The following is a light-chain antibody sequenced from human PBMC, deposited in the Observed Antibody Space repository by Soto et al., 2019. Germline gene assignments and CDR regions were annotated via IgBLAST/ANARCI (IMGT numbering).Light chain of an antibody. Sequence: QSALTQPRSVSGSPGQSVTISCTGTSSDVGGSTYVSWYQHHPGKAPKVIMYDVSTRPSGVPDRFSASKSGNTASLTISGLQAEDEADYYCCSYAGSNIFVLFGGGTKLTVL. CDR3: CSYAGSNIFVL. V-gene: IGLV2-11*01. CDR2: DVS. CDR1: SSDVGGSTY. J-gene: IGLJ2*01.